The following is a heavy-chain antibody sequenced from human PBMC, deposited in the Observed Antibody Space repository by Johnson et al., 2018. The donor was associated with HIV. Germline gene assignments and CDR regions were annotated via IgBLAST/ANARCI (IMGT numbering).Heavy chain of an antibody. V-gene: IGHV3-11*04. CDR1: GFIFSDYY. D-gene: IGHD6-19*01. Sequence: QVQLVESGGGLVKPGGSLRLSCAASGFIFSDYYMSWIRQAPGKGLEWVSYISSSGSTIYYADSVKGRFTISRDNAKNSLYLQMNSLRPEDTAVYYCARDHVWSRGWLFDAFDIWGQGTMVTVSS. CDR2: ISSSGSTI. J-gene: IGHJ3*02. CDR3: ARDHVWSRGWLFDAFDI.